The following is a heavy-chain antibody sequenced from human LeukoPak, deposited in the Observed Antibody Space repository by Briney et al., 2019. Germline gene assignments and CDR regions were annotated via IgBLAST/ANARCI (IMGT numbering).Heavy chain of an antibody. CDR2: IYSGAST. CDR3: ARDKGTSYLSSFDY. D-gene: IGHD6-6*01. Sequence: PGGSLRLSCAASGFTVSSNYMSWVRQAPGKGLEWVSLIYSGASTYYADSVKGRFTISRDISKNTLYLQMNSLRAADTAVYYCARDKGTSYLSSFDYWGQGTLVTVSS. J-gene: IGHJ4*02. CDR1: GFTVSSNY. V-gene: IGHV3-53*05.